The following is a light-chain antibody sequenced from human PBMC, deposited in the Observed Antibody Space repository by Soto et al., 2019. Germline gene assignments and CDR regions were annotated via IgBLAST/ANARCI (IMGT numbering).Light chain of an antibody. V-gene: IGKV3-20*01. CDR1: QSVSSSY. CDR2: GAS. Sequence: EIVLTQSPGTLSLSPGARATLSCRASQSVSSSYLAWYQQKPGQAPRLLIYGASSRATGIPDRFSGSVSGTDFTLTISRLEPEDFALYYGQQYGSSPPITFGQGTRLEIK. J-gene: IGKJ5*01. CDR3: QQYGSSPPIT.